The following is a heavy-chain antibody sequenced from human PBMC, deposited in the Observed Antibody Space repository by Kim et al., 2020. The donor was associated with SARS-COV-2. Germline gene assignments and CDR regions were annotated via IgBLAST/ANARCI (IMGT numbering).Heavy chain of an antibody. CDR3: ARDLYGQGVPVDFDY. CDR2: ISYDGEYR. J-gene: IGHJ4*02. V-gene: IGHV3-30*04. D-gene: IGHD2-8*01. CDR1: GFSFSKFA. Sequence: GGSLRLSCEASGFSFSKFAINWVRQRPGKGLEWVAVISYDGEYRKHADSVQGRFSISRDNSENTVYLQMNSLKVEDTALYYCARDLYGQGVPVDFDYWGQGTLVTVSS.